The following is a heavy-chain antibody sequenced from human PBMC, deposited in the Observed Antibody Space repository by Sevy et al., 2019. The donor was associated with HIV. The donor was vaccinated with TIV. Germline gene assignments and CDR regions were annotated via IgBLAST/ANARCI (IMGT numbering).Heavy chain of an antibody. CDR1: GFTFSSYA. J-gene: IGHJ5*02. CDR3: AKDPIRTDYDFWSVTADWFDP. Sequence: GGSLRLSCAASGFTFSSYAMSWVRQAPGKGLEWVSAISGSGGSTYYADSVKGRFTISRDNSKNTLYLQMNSLRAADTAVYYCAKDPIRTDYDFWSVTADWFDPWGQGTLVTVSS. D-gene: IGHD3-3*01. CDR2: ISGSGGST. V-gene: IGHV3-23*01.